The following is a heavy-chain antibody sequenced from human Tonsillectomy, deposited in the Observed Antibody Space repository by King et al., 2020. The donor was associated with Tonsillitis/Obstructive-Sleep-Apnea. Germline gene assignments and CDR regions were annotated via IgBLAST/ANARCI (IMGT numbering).Heavy chain of an antibody. D-gene: IGHD2/OR15-2a*01. Sequence: VQLVESGAEVKKPGASVKVSCKASGYTFTTYFMHWVRQAPGQGLEWMGIVNPSGGSTIYAQKFQGRVTMTSDTSTSTVYMELSSLRSEDTAVYYCARGAPSNSDDDGSWFDPWGQGTLVTVSS. J-gene: IGHJ5*02. CDR3: ARGAPSNSDDDGSWFDP. CDR1: GYTFTTYF. V-gene: IGHV1-46*01. CDR2: VNPSGGST.